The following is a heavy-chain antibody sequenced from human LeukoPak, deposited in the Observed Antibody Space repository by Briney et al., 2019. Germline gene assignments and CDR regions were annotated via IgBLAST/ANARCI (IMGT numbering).Heavy chain of an antibody. J-gene: IGHJ4*02. CDR2: ISGSGGST. D-gene: IGHD3-22*01. CDR1: GFTFSSYA. CDR3: AKWEDTMIVVVRGNDY. V-gene: IGHV3-23*01. Sequence: GGSLRLSCAASGFTFSSYATSWVRQAPGKGLEWVSAISGSGGSTYYADSVKGRFTISRDNSKNTLYLQMNSLRAEDTAVYYCAKWEDTMIVVVRGNDYWGQGTLVTVSS.